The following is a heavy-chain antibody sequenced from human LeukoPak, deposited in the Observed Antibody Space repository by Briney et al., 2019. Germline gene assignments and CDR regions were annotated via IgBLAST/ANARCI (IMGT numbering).Heavy chain of an antibody. Sequence: PSETLSLTCTVSGGSISSYNWSWIRQPAGKGLEWIGRIYTSGSTNYNPSLKSRVTMSVDTSKNQSSLKLSSVTAADTAVYYCARAGSRYYDSSGYTLGQGTLVTVSA. CDR3: ARAGSRYYDSSGYT. CDR2: IYTSGST. D-gene: IGHD3-22*01. J-gene: IGHJ5*02. CDR1: GGSISSYN. V-gene: IGHV4-4*07.